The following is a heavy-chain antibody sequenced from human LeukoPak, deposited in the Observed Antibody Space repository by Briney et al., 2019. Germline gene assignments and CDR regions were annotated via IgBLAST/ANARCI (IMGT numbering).Heavy chain of an antibody. CDR1: GFTFSSYT. Sequence: GGSLRLSCAASGFTFSSYTMSWVRQAPGKVLEWVSAISGSGGGTYYADSVRGPFTISRDNSKNTVYLQMNSLRAEDTAVYYCAKGPIAARPPTLYYFDYWGQGTLVTVSS. CDR3: AKGPIAARPPTLYYFDY. CDR2: ISGSGGGT. D-gene: IGHD6-6*01. V-gene: IGHV3-23*01. J-gene: IGHJ4*02.